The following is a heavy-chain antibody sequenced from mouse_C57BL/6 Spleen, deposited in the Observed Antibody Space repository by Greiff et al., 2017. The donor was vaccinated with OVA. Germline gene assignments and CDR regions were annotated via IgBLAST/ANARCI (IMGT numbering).Heavy chain of an antibody. V-gene: IGHV1-64*01. J-gene: IGHJ2*01. CDR3: ARSEYSHYVGY. Sequence: VQLQQPGAELVKPGASVKLSCKASGYTFTSYWMHWVKQRPGQGLEWIGMIHPNSGSTNYNEKFKSKATLTVDKSSSTAYMQLSSLTSEDSAVYYCARSEYSHYVGYWGQGTTLTVSS. CDR2: IHPNSGST. CDR1: GYTFTSYW. D-gene: IGHD2-12*01.